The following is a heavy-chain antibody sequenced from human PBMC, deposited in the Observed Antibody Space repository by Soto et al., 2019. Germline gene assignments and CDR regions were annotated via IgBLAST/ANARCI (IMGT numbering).Heavy chain of an antibody. CDR1: ADTVSSYA. J-gene: IGHJ6*02. V-gene: IGHV1-69*06. CDR3: ARLGGKNYYYYGMDV. CDR2: IIPIFGTA. Sequence: SVKVSCKASADTVSSYAISWVRQAPGQGLEWMGGIIPIFGTANYAQKFQGRVTITADKSTSTAYMELSSLRSEDTAVYYCARLGGKNYYYYGMDVWGQGTTVTVSS.